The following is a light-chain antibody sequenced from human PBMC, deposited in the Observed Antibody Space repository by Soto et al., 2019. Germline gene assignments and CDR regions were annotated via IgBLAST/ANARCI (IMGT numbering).Light chain of an antibody. V-gene: IGKV3-20*01. CDR1: QSVSSSY. Sequence: MVLTQSPGTLSLTPGERDTLSCRASQSVSSSYLAWYQQKPGQAPRLLIYGASSRATGIPDRFSGSGSGTDFTLTISRLEPEDFAVYYCQQYGSSREITFGGGTRWIS. CDR3: QQYGSSREIT. J-gene: IGKJ4*01. CDR2: GAS.